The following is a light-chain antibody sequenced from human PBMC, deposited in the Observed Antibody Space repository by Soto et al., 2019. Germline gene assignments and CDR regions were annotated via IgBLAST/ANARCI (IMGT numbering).Light chain of an antibody. J-gene: IGKJ4*01. CDR1: QSVSSSY. V-gene: IGKV3-20*01. CDR3: QQYANSFRT. CDR2: GAS. Sequence: EIVLTQSPVTLSLSPGERATLSCRASQSVSSSYLAWYQQKPGQAPRLLIYGASSRATGIPDRFSGSGSGTDFTLAISRVEPEDFAVYYCQQYANSFRTFGGGTKVEIK.